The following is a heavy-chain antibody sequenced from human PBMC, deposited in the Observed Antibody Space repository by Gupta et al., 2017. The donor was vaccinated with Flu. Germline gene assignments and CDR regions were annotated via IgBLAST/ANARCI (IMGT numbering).Heavy chain of an antibody. CDR3: AKGLYYDFWSGYSTLVQ. CDR2: ISSSGSTI. D-gene: IGHD3-3*01. Sequence: EVQLVESGGGLVQPGGSLRLSCAASGFTFSSYEMNWVRQAPGKGLQWVSYISSSGSTIYYADSVKGRFTISRDNAKNSLYLQMNSLRAEDTAVYYCAKGLYYDFWSGYSTLVQWGQGTLVTVSS. CDR1: GFTFSSYE. J-gene: IGHJ4*02. V-gene: IGHV3-48*03.